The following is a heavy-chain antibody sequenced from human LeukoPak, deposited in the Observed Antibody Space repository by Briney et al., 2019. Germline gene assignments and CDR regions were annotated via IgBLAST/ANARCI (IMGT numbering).Heavy chain of an antibody. V-gene: IGHV4-4*07. Sequence: PSETLSLTCAVYGGSFSGYYWSWVRQPAGKGLEWIGRIYTSGSTNYNPSLKSRVTMSVDTSKNQFSLKLSSVTAADTAVYYCAREVINDYGDYFDIWGQGTMVTVSS. D-gene: IGHD4-17*01. CDR3: AREVINDYGDYFDI. J-gene: IGHJ3*02. CDR2: IYTSGST. CDR1: GGSFSGYY.